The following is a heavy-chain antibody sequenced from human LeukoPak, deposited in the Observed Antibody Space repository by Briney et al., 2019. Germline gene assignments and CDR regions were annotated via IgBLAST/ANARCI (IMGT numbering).Heavy chain of an antibody. CDR2: ISGSGGST. Sequence: GGSLRLSCAASGFTFSNYAMSWVRQAPGKGLEWGSVISGSGGSTNFADSVKGRFTSSRDNSKNTLYLQMHSLRVEDTAVYYCAQGRLGYSYGAFDHWGQGTLVTVSS. D-gene: IGHD5-18*01. V-gene: IGHV3-23*01. CDR3: AQGRLGYSYGAFDH. CDR1: GFTFSNYA. J-gene: IGHJ4*02.